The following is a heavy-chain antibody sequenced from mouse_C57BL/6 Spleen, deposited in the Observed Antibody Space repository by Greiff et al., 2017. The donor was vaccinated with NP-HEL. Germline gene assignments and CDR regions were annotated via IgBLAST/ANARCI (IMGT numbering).Heavy chain of an antibody. CDR2: ISDGGSYT. CDR3: ARGLITTRYFDY. J-gene: IGHJ2*01. D-gene: IGHD1-1*01. V-gene: IGHV5-4*03. CDR1: GFTFSSYA. Sequence: DVMLVESGGGLVKPGGSLKLCCAASGFTFSSYAMSWVRQTPEKRLEWVATISDGGSYTYYPDNVKGRFTISRDNAKNNLYLQMSHLKSEDTAMYYCARGLITTRYFDYWGQGTTLTVSS.